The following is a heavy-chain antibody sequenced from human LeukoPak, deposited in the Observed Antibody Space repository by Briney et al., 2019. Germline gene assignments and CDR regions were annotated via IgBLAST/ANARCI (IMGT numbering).Heavy chain of an antibody. Sequence: PSETLSLTCTVSGGSISSYYWSWIRQPPGKGLEWIGYIYTSGSTNYNPSLKSRVTISVDTSKNQFSLKLSSVTAADTAVYYCAKSPGRTSYCYYYMDVWGKGTTVTVSS. J-gene: IGHJ6*03. CDR2: IYTSGST. CDR3: AKSPGRTSYCYYYMDV. V-gene: IGHV4-4*09. CDR1: GGSISSYY.